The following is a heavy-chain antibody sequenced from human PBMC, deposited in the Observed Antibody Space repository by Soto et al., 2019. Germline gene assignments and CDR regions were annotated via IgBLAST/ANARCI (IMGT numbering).Heavy chain of an antibody. V-gene: IGHV3-48*03. D-gene: IGHD3-10*01. CDR3: AKYYFGMGV. CDR2: ISASGATI. J-gene: IGHJ6*02. CDR1: GFTFSDYE. Sequence: PGGSLRLSCAASGFTFSDYEVNWVRQAPGKGLEWISYISASGATIHYADSVRGQLTISRDNAKNSVYLQMNSLRADDTGVYYCAKYYFGMGVWGQGTTVTVSS.